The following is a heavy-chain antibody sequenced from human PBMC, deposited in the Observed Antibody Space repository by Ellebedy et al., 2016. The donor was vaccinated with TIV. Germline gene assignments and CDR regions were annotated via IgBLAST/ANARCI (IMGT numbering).Heavy chain of an antibody. D-gene: IGHD3-3*01. Sequence: AASVKVSCKASGYTFTSYAMHWVRQAPGQRLEWMGWINAGNGNTKYSQKFQGRVTITRDTSASTAYMELSSLRSEDTAVYYCARKGEDYDFWSGYPRADAFDIWGQGTMVTVSS. CDR3: ARKGEDYDFWSGYPRADAFDI. V-gene: IGHV1-3*01. CDR2: INAGNGNT. CDR1: GYTFTSYA. J-gene: IGHJ3*02.